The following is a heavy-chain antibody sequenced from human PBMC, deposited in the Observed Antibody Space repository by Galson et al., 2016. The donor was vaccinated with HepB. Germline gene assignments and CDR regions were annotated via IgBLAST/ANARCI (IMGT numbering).Heavy chain of an antibody. J-gene: IGHJ6*02. V-gene: IGHV3-30*04. CDR1: GFTFSYYA. D-gene: IGHD2-21*01. CDR3: ARSVWRWRGMDV. Sequence: SLRLSCAASGFTFSYYAIHWVRQAPGKGLEWVAVISYDGSNKYYADSVKGRFTISRDNSKNILYLQMNSLRAEDTAVYYCARSVWRWRGMDVWAKGPRSPSP. CDR2: ISYDGSNK.